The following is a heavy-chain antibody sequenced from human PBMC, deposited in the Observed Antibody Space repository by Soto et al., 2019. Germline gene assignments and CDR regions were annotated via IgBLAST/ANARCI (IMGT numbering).Heavy chain of an antibody. J-gene: IGHJ6*02. CDR1: GFTFSSYG. D-gene: IGHD3-22*01. CDR2: ISYDGSNK. Sequence: GGSLRLSCAASGFTFSSYGMHWVRQAPGKGLKWVAVISYDGSNKYYADSVKGRFTISRDNSKNTLYLQMNSLRAEDTAVYYCAKGYNYYDSSGINYYYGMDVWGQGTTVTVSS. V-gene: IGHV3-30*18. CDR3: AKGYNYYDSSGINYYYGMDV.